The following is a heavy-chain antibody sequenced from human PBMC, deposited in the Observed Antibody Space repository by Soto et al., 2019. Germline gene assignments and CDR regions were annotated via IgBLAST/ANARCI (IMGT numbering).Heavy chain of an antibody. CDR2: IYHSGST. Sequence: QLQLQESGSGLVKPSQTLSLTCAVSGGSISSGGYSWSWIRQPQGKGLEWIGYIYHSGSTYYNPSRKSRVTISVDRSKNQCSLKLSSVTAADTAVYYCARERGTGTTYGDAFDIWGQGTMVTVSS. CDR1: GGSISSGGYS. CDR3: ARERGTGTTYGDAFDI. V-gene: IGHV4-30-2*01. J-gene: IGHJ3*02. D-gene: IGHD1-1*01.